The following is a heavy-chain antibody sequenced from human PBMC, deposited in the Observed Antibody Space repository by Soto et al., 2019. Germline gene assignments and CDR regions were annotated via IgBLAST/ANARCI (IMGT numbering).Heavy chain of an antibody. CDR2: INPVFGIP. CDR3: ARGAAAAGTGWFDP. V-gene: IGHV1-69*10. D-gene: IGHD6-13*01. Sequence: SVKVSCKASGGTFNNNAINWVRQAPGQGLEYMGGINPVFGIPNYAQKFQGRVTITADQSTSTAYLKLNSLKSEDTAVYYCARGAAAAGTGWFDPWGPGTLVTVSS. J-gene: IGHJ5*02. CDR1: GGTFNNNA.